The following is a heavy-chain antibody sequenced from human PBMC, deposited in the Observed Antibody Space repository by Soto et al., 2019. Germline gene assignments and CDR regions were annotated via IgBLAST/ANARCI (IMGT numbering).Heavy chain of an antibody. CDR1: GYTFTGYY. J-gene: IGHJ6*02. D-gene: IGHD4-4*01. CDR3: ARTPIATVTTDYYYYYGMDV. V-gene: IGHV1-2*04. Sequence: ASVKVSCKXSGYTFTGYYMHWVRQAPGQGLEWMGWINPNSGGTNYAQKFQGWVTMTRDTSISTAYMELSRLRSDDTAVYYCARTPIATVTTDYYYYYGMDVWGQGTTVTVSS. CDR2: INPNSGGT.